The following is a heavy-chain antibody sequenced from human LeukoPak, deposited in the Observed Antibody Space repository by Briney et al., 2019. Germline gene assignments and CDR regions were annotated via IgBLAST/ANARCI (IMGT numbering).Heavy chain of an antibody. CDR3: ARDRGYSGYDYYGMDV. CDR1: GGSISRYY. J-gene: IGHJ6*02. D-gene: IGHD5-12*01. Sequence: SETLSLTCTVSGGSISRYYWNWIRQPPGKGLEWIGYIYYIGDTNYTPSLKSRVTISVDPSKTQFSLKLTSVTAADTAVYYCARDRGYSGYDYYGMDVWGQGTTVTVSS. CDR2: IYYIGDT. V-gene: IGHV4-59*01.